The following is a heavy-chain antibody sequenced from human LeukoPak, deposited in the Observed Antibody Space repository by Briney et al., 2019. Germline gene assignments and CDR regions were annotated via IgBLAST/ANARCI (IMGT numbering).Heavy chain of an antibody. Sequence: PGGSLRLSCAASGFTFSHHAMSWARQSLGKRLEWVSVIIGDGSNTYYADSVKGRFTISRDNSNNMLYLQMNSLRGEDTAVYYCAKSMTTTNVDRFDPWGQGTLVTVSS. CDR3: AKSMTTTNVDRFDP. CDR1: GFTFSHHA. CDR2: IIGDGSNT. V-gene: IGHV3-23*01. J-gene: IGHJ5*02. D-gene: IGHD2-8*01.